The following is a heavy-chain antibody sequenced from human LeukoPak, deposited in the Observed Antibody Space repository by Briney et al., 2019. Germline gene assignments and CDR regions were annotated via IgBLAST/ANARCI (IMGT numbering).Heavy chain of an antibody. Sequence: SVKVSCKASVGTFSSYAISWVRQAPGQGLEWVGGIIPIFGTANYAQKFQGRVTITADESTSTAYMELSSLRSEDTAVYYCARGGGRYYGSGSYCSDFDYWGQGTLVTVSS. J-gene: IGHJ4*02. V-gene: IGHV1-69*13. CDR3: ARGGGRYYGSGSYCSDFDY. CDR2: IIPIFGTA. CDR1: VGTFSSYA. D-gene: IGHD3-10*01.